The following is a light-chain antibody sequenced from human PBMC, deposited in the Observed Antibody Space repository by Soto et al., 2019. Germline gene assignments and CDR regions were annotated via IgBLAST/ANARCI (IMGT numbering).Light chain of an antibody. Sequence: QPVLTQPASVSGSPGQSITISCTGTSSDVGGYNYVSWYQQHPGKAPKLLIFDVNTRPSGVSDRFSGSKSGNTASLTISGLQTDDEADYYCTSHAGSNNYVFGTGTKLTVL. CDR3: TSHAGSNNYV. CDR1: SSDVGGYNY. V-gene: IGLV2-14*03. CDR2: DVN. J-gene: IGLJ1*01.